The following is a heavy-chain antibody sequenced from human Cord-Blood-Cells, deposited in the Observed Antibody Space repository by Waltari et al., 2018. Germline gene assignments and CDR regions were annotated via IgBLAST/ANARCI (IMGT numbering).Heavy chain of an antibody. Sequence: QVQLVQSGAEVKKPGASVKVSCKASGYTFTSYGISWVRQAPGQGLEWMGWISAYNGNTNYAQKLQGRVTMTTDTSTSTAYMEVRSLGSDDTAVYYCARDSSSYFLILEWLLDYWGQGTLVTVSS. CDR2: ISAYNGNT. CDR3: ARDSSSYFLILEWLLDY. V-gene: IGHV1-18*01. J-gene: IGHJ4*02. CDR1: GYTFTSYG. D-gene: IGHD3-3*01.